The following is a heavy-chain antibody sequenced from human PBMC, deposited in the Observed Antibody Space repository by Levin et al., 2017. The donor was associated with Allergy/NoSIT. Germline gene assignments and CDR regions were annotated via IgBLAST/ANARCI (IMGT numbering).Heavy chain of an antibody. CDR2: IYPVDSDT. V-gene: IGHV5-51*01. Sequence: GESLKISCKGSGYSFTNYWIGWVRQMPGKGLEWMGIIYPVDSDTRYSPSFQGQVTISADKSISTAYLQWSSLKASDTGIYYCARRGIGDSRWFDPWGQGTLVSVSS. J-gene: IGHJ5*02. D-gene: IGHD6-13*01. CDR1: GYSFTNYW. CDR3: ARRGIGDSRWFDP.